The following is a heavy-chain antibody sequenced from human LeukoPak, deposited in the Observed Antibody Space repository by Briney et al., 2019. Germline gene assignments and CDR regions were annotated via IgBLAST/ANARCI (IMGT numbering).Heavy chain of an antibody. CDR1: GYTFTDYY. Sequence: ASVKVSCKGSGYTFTDYYMHWVQQAPGKGLEWMGLVDPEDGETIYAEKFQGRVTLTATTSTDTAYMELTSLRSEDTAVYYCATGVSSSSGYNWFDPWGREPWSPSPQ. CDR2: VDPEDGET. D-gene: IGHD6-6*01. V-gene: IGHV1-69-2*01. J-gene: IGHJ5*02. CDR3: ATGVSSSSGYNWFDP.